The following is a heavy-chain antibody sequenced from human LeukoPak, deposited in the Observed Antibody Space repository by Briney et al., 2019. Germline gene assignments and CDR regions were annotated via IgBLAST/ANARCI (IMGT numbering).Heavy chain of an antibody. CDR3: ARDREAARPGWFDP. CDR2: ISAYNGNT. CDR1: GYTFTIYG. Sequence: ASVKVSCKPSGYTFTIYGISWVRPAPGQGLAWMGWISAYNGNTKYAQKFQGRVTMTTDTSTSTAYMELSSLRSDDTAVYYCARDREAARPGWFDPWGQGTLVTVSS. V-gene: IGHV1-18*01. D-gene: IGHD6-6*01. J-gene: IGHJ5*02.